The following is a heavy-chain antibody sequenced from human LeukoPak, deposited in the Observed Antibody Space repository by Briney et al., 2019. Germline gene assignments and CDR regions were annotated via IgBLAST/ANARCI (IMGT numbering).Heavy chain of an antibody. D-gene: IGHD2-2*01. V-gene: IGHV3-7*01. J-gene: IGHJ5*02. CDR1: GLTFSSYW. Sequence: GGSLRLSCAASGLTFSSYWMSWVRQAPGKGLEWVANIKQDGSEKYYVDSVKGRFTISRDNAKNSLYLQMNSLRAEDTAVYYCGRALVVPAVEGAWFDPWGQGTLVTVSS. CDR3: GRALVVPAVEGAWFDP. CDR2: IKQDGSEK.